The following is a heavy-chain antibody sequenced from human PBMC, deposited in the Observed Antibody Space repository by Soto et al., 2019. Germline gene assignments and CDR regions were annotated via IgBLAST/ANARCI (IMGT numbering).Heavy chain of an antibody. CDR3: AIGENESVY. V-gene: IGHV3-30*03. CDR1: GFTFSSYG. D-gene: IGHD1-1*01. Sequence: VQLVESGGGVVQPGGSLRLSCAASGFTFSSYGMHWVRQAPGKGLEWVAVISYDGSNKYYADSVKGRFTISRDNSNTAFNQQMNSLRAEDAVLYYCAIGENESVYWGQGTLVTVSS. J-gene: IGHJ4*02. CDR2: ISYDGSNK.